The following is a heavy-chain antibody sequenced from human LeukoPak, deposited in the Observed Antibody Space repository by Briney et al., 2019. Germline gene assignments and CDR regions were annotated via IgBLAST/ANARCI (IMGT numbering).Heavy chain of an antibody. CDR1: GFTFSTYW. J-gene: IGHJ4*02. CDR3: ARDPGSGYEEHFDY. D-gene: IGHD5-12*01. Sequence: GGSLRLSCAASGFTFSTYWMNWFRQTPGKGLEWVAKIKADGGEKDHVASVKGRFTISRDNAKNSLYLQMNSLRAEDTAVYYCARDPGSGYEEHFDYWGQGTLVTVSS. CDR2: IKADGGEK. V-gene: IGHV3-7*03.